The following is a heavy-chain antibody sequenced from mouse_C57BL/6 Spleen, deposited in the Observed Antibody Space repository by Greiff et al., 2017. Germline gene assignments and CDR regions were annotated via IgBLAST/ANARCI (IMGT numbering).Heavy chain of an antibody. D-gene: IGHD2-2*01. Sequence: EVKLVESGGGLVQPGGSLSLSCAASGFTFTDYYMSWVRQPPGKALEWLGFIRNKANGYTTEYSASVKGRFTISRDNSQSILYLQMNALRAEDSATYYCARWVSPLFDYWGQGTTLTVSS. CDR2: IRNKANGYTT. V-gene: IGHV7-3*01. J-gene: IGHJ2*01. CDR1: GFTFTDYY. CDR3: ARWVSPLFDY.